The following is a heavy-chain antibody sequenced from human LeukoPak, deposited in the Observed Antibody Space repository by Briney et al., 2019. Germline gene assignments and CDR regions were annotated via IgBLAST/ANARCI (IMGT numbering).Heavy chain of an antibody. CDR2: IYYSGST. J-gene: IGHJ3*02. D-gene: IGHD6-25*01. Sequence: SETLSLTCIISSGSISSSSYYWGWIRQPPGKGLEWIGIIYYSGSTYYNPSLKSRVTIFVDTSKNQFSLKLSSVTAADTAVYSWAKQGGAAAGRAFNIWGKGKMVTVSS. CDR3: AKQGGAAAGRAFNI. CDR1: SGSISSSSYY. V-gene: IGHV4-39*01.